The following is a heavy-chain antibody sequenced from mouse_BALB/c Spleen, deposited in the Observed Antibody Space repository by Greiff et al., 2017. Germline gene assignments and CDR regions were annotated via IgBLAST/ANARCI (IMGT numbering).Heavy chain of an antibody. J-gene: IGHJ4*01. CDR3: ARFHYYGSSYYAMDY. Sequence: EVKLQESGPELVKPGASMKISCKASGYSFTGYTMNWVKQSHGKNLEWIGLINPYNGGTSYNQKFKGKATLTVDKSSSTAYMELLSLTSEDSAVYYCARFHYYGSSYYAMDYWGQGTSVTVSS. CDR2: INPYNGGT. CDR1: GYSFTGYT. D-gene: IGHD1-1*01. V-gene: IGHV1-18*01.